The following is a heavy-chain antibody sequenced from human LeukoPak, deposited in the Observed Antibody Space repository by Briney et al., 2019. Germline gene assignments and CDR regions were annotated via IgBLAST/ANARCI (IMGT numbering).Heavy chain of an antibody. D-gene: IGHD6-19*01. CDR3: VIDRSYSSGWYPRGYFDY. CDR1: GGTFSRYA. CDR2: IIPIFGTA. Sequence: ASVKVSCKASGGTFSRYAISWVRQAPGQGLEWMGRIIPIFGTANHAQKFQGRVTITTDESTSTAYMELSSLRSDDTAVYYCVIDRSYSSGWYPRGYFDYWGQGTLVTVSS. J-gene: IGHJ4*02. V-gene: IGHV1-69*05.